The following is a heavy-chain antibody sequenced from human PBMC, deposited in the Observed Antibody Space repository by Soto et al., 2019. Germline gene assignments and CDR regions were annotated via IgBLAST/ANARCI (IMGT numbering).Heavy chain of an antibody. J-gene: IGHJ5*02. CDR2: IYHSGRT. V-gene: IGHV4-30-2*01. CDR3: ARDFFDSSDYTTNWFDP. Sequence: PSETLSLTCAVSGGSINSGGYSWSWIRQPPGKGLEWIGYIYHSGRTYYNQSLKSRVNISVDRSKNQFSLKMSSVTAADAVLYYCARDFFDSSDYTTNWFDPWGQGTLVTVS. D-gene: IGHD3-22*01. CDR1: GGSINSGGYS.